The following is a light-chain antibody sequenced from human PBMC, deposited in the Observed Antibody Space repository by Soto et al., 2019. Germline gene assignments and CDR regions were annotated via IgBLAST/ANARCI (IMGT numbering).Light chain of an antibody. CDR2: KAS. CDR1: QSISTW. V-gene: IGKV1-5*03. Sequence: DIQMAQSPSTLSASVGDRVTITCRASQSISTWLAWYQQKPGTAPNLLIYKASTLESGVPSRFSGSGSGTEFTLTISSLQPYDFATYYCHQYNSYPYTVGQGTKLEIK. CDR3: HQYNSYPYT. J-gene: IGKJ2*01.